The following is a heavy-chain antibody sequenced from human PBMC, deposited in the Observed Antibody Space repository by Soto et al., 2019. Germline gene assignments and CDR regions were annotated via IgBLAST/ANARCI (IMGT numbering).Heavy chain of an antibody. CDR1: GFTFDDYT. Sequence: LRLSCAASGFTFDDYTMHWVRRSPGKGLEWISSITWRSDSVEYVDSAKGRFTISRDNAKNSLYLQINSLRHEDTAFYYCVKGDSGWAAFDFWGQGTLVTVSS. D-gene: IGHD6-19*01. J-gene: IGHJ4*02. CDR3: VKGDSGWAAFDF. V-gene: IGHV3-9*01. CDR2: ITWRSDSV.